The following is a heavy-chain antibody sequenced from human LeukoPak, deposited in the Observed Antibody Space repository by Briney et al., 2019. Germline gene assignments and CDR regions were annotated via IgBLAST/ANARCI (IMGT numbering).Heavy chain of an antibody. V-gene: IGHV4-34*01. CDR3: ARGDHYAFDI. Sequence: SETLSLTCAVYGGSFSGYYWSWIRQPPGKGLEWIGEINHSGSTNYNPSLKSRVTISVDTSKNQFSLKLSSVTAADTAVYYCARGDHYAFDIWGQGTMVTVSS. CDR1: GGSFSGYY. J-gene: IGHJ3*02. CDR2: INHSGST.